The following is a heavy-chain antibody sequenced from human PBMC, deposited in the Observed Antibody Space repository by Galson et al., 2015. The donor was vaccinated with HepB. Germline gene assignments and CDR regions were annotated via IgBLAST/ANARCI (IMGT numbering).Heavy chain of an antibody. CDR2: IWYDGTKK. Sequence: SLRLSCAASGFSFSTYGMHWVRQAPGKGLEWVALIWYDGTKKYYADSVKGRFTISRDNSGNTVHLQMNSLRPEDTAVYYCARVFYDFWPCYYWGQGTLVSVSS. CDR1: GFSFSTYG. CDR3: ARVFYDFWPCYY. D-gene: IGHD3/OR15-3a*01. V-gene: IGHV3-33*08. J-gene: IGHJ4*02.